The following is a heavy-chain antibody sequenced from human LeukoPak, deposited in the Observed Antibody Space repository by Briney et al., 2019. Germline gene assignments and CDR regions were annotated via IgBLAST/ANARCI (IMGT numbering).Heavy chain of an antibody. V-gene: IGHV4-39*01. D-gene: IGHD3-10*01. J-gene: IGHJ4*02. CDR1: GGSISSSSYY. CDR3: AGSRRRRGFDY. Sequence: SETLSLTCTVSGGSISSSSYYWGWIRQPPGKGLEWIGSIYYSGSTYYNPSLKSRVTISVDTSKNQFSLKLSSVTAADTAVYYCAGSRRRRGFDYWGQGTLVTVSS. CDR2: IYYSGST.